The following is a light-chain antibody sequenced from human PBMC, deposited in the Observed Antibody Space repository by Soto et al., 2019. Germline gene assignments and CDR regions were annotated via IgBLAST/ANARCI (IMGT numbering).Light chain of an antibody. J-gene: IGLJ3*02. Sequence: QSVLTQPPSVSAAPGQKVTISCSGSSSNIGNNYVSWYQQLPGTSPKLLIYENNKRPSGIPDRFSGSKSGTSATLGITGLQTGDEADYYCGTWDGTYWVFGGGTQQTVL. V-gene: IGLV1-51*02. CDR1: SSNIGNNY. CDR2: ENN. CDR3: GTWDGTYWV.